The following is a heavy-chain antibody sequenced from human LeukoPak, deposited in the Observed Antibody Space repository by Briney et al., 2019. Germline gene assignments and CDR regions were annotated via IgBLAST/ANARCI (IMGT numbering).Heavy chain of an antibody. CDR1: GGSIISVSYF. D-gene: IGHD3-10*01. J-gene: IGHJ4*02. Sequence: SETLSLTCTVSGGSIISVSYFWGWIRQPPGKGLEWIGSIYYSGSTYYNPSLKSRVTISVDTSKSQFSLKLSSVTAADTAVYHCVHGSGSFRYYLDYWGQGTLVTVSS. CDR2: IYYSGST. CDR3: VHGSGSFRYYLDY. V-gene: IGHV4-39*01.